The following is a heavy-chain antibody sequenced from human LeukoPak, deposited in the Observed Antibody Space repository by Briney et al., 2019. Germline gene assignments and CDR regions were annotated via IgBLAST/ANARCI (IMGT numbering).Heavy chain of an antibody. J-gene: IGHJ4*02. V-gene: IGHV3-21*01. Sequence: GGSLRLSCAASGFTFSSYNMNWVRQAPGKGLELVSSISSSSSYIYYADSVKGRFTISRDNAKNSLYLQMNSLRAEDTAVYYCARGATTYRQLAPFDYWGQGTLVTVSS. D-gene: IGHD1-26*01. CDR1: GFTFSSYN. CDR2: ISSSSSYI. CDR3: ARGATTYRQLAPFDY.